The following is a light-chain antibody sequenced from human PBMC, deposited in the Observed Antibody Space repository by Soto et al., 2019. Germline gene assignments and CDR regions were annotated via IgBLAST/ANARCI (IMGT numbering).Light chain of an antibody. J-gene: IGKJ2*01. CDR2: GAS. CDR1: QSVSSK. V-gene: IGKV3-20*01. Sequence: EIVMTQSPATLSVSPGERASLSCRASQSVSSKLAWYQQKPGQAPRLLMCGASNRATGIPDRFSGTGSGTDFTLTISRLEPEDFAVYYCQQYGSSPYTFGLGTKVDIK. CDR3: QQYGSSPYT.